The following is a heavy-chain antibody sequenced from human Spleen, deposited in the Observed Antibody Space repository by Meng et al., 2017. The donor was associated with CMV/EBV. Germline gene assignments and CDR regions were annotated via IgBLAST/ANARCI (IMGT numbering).Heavy chain of an antibody. Sequence: SVKVSCKASGGTFSDYTISWVRQAPGQGLEWMGRITPIVGIPRYAQRYQDRVTITADKFTGTSYMELSSLRSEDTAVYYCARADSSSWYKYIYWGQGTLVTVSS. CDR3: ARADSSSWYKYIY. J-gene: IGHJ4*02. CDR2: ITPIVGIP. V-gene: IGHV1-69*02. D-gene: IGHD6-13*01. CDR1: GGTFSDYT.